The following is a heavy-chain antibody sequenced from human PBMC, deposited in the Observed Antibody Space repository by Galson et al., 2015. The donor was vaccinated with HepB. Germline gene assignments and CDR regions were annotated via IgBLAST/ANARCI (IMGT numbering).Heavy chain of an antibody. CDR2: ISNDGKNK. J-gene: IGHJ4*02. CDR1: GFTFSAYG. Sequence: SLRLSCAASGFTFSAYGMHWVWQAPGKGLESVAVISNDGKNKNYADSLRGRFTISRDNPKNTLSLQMNSLRTEDTAVYYCTRRRCTGGSCYSDYWGQGPLVTVSS. D-gene: IGHD2-8*02. V-gene: IGHV3-30*04. CDR3: TRRRCTGGSCYSDY.